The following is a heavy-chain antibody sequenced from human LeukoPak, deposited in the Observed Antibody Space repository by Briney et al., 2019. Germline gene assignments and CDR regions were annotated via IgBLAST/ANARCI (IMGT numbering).Heavy chain of an antibody. J-gene: IGHJ4*02. CDR1: GFTFSDYY. CDR3: ARVVRGARGMAFDY. V-gene: IGHV3-66*02. Sequence: PGGSLRLSCAASGFTFSDYYMSWVRQAPGKGLEWVSVIYSGGSTYYADSVKGRFTISRDNSKNTLYLQMNSLRAEDTAVYYCARVVRGARGMAFDYWGQGTLVTVSS. D-gene: IGHD3-10*01. CDR2: IYSGGST.